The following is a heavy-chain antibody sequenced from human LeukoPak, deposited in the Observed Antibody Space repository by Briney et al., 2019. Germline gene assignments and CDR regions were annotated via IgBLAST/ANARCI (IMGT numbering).Heavy chain of an antibody. CDR2: ISYDGSNK. CDR3: ARDLIPAAIPDNWFDP. CDR1: GFTFSSYA. D-gene: IGHD2-2*01. V-gene: IGHV3-30-3*01. J-gene: IGHJ5*02. Sequence: QPGRSLRLSCAASGFTFSSYAMHWVRQAPGKGLEWVAVISYDGSNKYYADSVKGRFTISRGNSKNTLYLQMNSLRAEDTAVYYCARDLIPAAIPDNWFDPWGQGTLVTVSS.